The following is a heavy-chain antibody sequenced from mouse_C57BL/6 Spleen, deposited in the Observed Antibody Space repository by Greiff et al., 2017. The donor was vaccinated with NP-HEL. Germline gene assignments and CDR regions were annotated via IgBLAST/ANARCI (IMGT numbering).Heavy chain of an antibody. Sequence: EVQLQQSGPELVKPGASVKIPCKASGYTFTDYNMDWVKQSHGKSLEWIGDINPNNGGTIYNQKFKGKATLTVDRSSSTAYMELRSLTSADTAVYYWARRVAGHPIAYGGQGTLVTVSA. CDR3: ARRVAGHPIAY. D-gene: IGHD3-2*02. V-gene: IGHV1-18*01. J-gene: IGHJ3*01. CDR1: GYTFTDYN. CDR2: INPNNGGT.